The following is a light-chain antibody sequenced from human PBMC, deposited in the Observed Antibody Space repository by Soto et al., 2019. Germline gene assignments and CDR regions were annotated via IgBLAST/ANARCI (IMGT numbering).Light chain of an antibody. V-gene: IGKV3-20*01. CDR2: GAS. CDR1: QTVTNNF. CDR3: RQYGRSLEFA. Sequence: FVLPQSQGTLSLSPGERATLSCRASQTVTNNFLAWYQEKPGRGPRLLIYGASTRATGIPDRFSGSGSGTDFTLTISRLDPEDFAVYYCRQYGRSLEFAVGGGTKVDI. J-gene: IGKJ4*01.